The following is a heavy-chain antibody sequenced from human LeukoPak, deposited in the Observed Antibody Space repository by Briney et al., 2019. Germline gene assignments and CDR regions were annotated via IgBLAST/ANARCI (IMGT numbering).Heavy chain of an antibody. CDR3: ARGASGGNFFDY. V-gene: IGHV3-74*01. CDR2: IYSDGSGT. CDR1: GFTFSGYW. Sequence: GGSLRLSCAASGFTFSGYWMLWVRQAPAKGLVWVSCIYSDGSGTAYADSVKGRFSISRDNAKNTTFLQMNGLRPEDTAVYYCARGASGGNFFDYWGLGILVSVSS. D-gene: IGHD4-23*01. J-gene: IGHJ4*02.